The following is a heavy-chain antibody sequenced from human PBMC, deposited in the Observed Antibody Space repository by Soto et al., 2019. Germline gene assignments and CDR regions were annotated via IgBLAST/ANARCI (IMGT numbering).Heavy chain of an antibody. CDR1: GFTFNAYT. J-gene: IGHJ4*02. CDR2: IAGPTPYL. D-gene: IGHD5-18*01. V-gene: IGHV3-21*01. Sequence: GGSLRLSCAASGFTFNAYTLNWVRQAPGKGLEGIASIAGPTPYLYYAASVRGRLTASRDKAQNSLFLQMNTLSADDTAVYYCARTPRGYDYANSFEFWGQGTLVTVSS. CDR3: ARTPRGYDYANSFEF.